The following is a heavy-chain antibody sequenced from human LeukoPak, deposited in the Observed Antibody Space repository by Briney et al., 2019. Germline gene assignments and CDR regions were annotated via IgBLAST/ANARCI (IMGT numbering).Heavy chain of an antibody. V-gene: IGHV3-15*01. CDR2: IKSKTDGGTT. CDR3: TTRLSYCSGGSCFD. D-gene: IGHD2-15*01. CDR1: GFTFSNAW. Sequence: PGGSLRLSCAASGFTFSNAWMSWVRQAPGKGLEWVGRIKSKTDGGTTDYAAPVKGRFTISRDDSKNTLYLQMNSLKTEDTAVYYCTTRLSYCSGGSCFDWGQGTLVTVSS. J-gene: IGHJ4*02.